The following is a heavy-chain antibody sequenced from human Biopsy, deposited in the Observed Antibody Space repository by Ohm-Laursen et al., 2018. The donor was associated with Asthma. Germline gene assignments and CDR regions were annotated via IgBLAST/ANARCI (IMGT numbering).Heavy chain of an antibody. J-gene: IGHJ3*02. D-gene: IGHD1-1*01. V-gene: IGHV3-30*18. Sequence: LRLSCAATGCTFSSYGMHWVGPAPGKGLEWVAGISYDGSNKYNADSVMGRFTISRDNSKKTLYLQMNSLRAEDTAVYYCAKESGSNYAFDIWGKGTMFTVSS. CDR3: AKESGSNYAFDI. CDR2: ISYDGSNK. CDR1: GCTFSSYG.